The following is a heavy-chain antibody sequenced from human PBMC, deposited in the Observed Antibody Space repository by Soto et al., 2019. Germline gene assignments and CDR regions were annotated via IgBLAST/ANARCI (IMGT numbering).Heavy chain of an antibody. D-gene: IGHD2-15*01. V-gene: IGHV3-23*01. J-gene: IGHJ6*02. CDR2: ISGSGGST. Sequence: GGSLRLSCAASGFTFSSYAMSWVRQAPGKGLEWVSAISGSGGSTYYADSVKGRFTISRDNSKNTLYLQMNSLRAEDTAVYYCAKDRATGGGNSQSSYYYGMDVWGQGTTVTVSS. CDR1: GFTFSSYA. CDR3: AKDRATGGGNSQSSYYYGMDV.